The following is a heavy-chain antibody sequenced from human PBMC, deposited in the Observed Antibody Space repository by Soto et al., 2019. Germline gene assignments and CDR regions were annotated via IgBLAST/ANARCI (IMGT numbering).Heavy chain of an antibody. Sequence: GGPLRLSRAASGFTFTRYSMNWLRQAPGTCLEWLSYIGSSHDDTIYYADSVKGRFTISRDDAKNLLYLQMNSLRDDDTAVYYWARGVGYCSGGSCYNYFDPWGQGTQVTVSS. J-gene: IGHJ5*02. D-gene: IGHD2-15*01. CDR2: IGSSHDDTI. CDR3: ARGVGYCSGGSCYNYFDP. V-gene: IGHV3-48*02. CDR1: GFTFTRYS.